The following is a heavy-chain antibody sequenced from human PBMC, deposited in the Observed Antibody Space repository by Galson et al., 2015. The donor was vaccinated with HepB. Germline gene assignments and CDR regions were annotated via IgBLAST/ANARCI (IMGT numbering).Heavy chain of an antibody. J-gene: IGHJ4*02. CDR2: IYFKSKRYN. CDR1: GDSVSSSSAG. CDR3: ARDRSRRWGIDY. V-gene: IGHV6-1*01. Sequence: CAISGDSVSSSSAGWNWIRQSPSRGLEWLGRIYFKSKRYNDYAVSVKSRVSITPDTSRNQLSLQLKSVTPEDTAVYYCARDRSRRWGIDYWGQGTLVTVTS. D-gene: IGHD5-24*01.